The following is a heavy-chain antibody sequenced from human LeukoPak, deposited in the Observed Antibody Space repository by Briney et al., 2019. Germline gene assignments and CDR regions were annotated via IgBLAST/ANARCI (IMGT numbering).Heavy chain of an antibody. Sequence: GGSLRLSCAASGFTFSSYTMNWVRQALGQGLEWVSTISDPHSGSETHYADSVKGRFTISRDDSQNTLYLQMDSLRAEDTAVYYCTTRLRNHFDYWGQGTQVTVSS. CDR2: ISDPHSGSET. CDR3: TTRLRNHFDY. J-gene: IGHJ4*02. CDR1: GFTFSSYT. D-gene: IGHD4-17*01. V-gene: IGHV3-23*01.